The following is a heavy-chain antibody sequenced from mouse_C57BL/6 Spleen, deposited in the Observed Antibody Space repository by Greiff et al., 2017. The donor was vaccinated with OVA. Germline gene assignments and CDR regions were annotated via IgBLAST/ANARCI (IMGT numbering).Heavy chain of an antibody. CDR2: ISSGSSTI. V-gene: IGHV5-17*01. J-gene: IGHJ4*01. CDR3: ANFYYGSTFYAMDY. Sequence: VQLKESGGGLVKPGGSLKLSCAASGFTFSDYEMHWVRQAPEKGLEWVAYISSGSSTIYYADTVKGRFTISRDNAKNTLFLQMTSLRSEDTAMYYCANFYYGSTFYAMDYWGQGTSVTVSS. CDR1: GFTFSDYE. D-gene: IGHD1-1*01.